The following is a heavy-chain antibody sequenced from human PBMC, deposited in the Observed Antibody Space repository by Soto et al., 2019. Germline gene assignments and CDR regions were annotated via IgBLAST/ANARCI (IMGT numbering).Heavy chain of an antibody. Sequence: GESLKISCKDSGYTFTTDWIAWVRQMPGKGLEWMGIIFPDDSDTRYNPSFRGQVTISADKSISTAYLQWSSLKASDTAMYYCARLIATGDYYGMDVWGQGTTVTV. J-gene: IGHJ6*02. V-gene: IGHV5-51*01. D-gene: IGHD6-13*01. CDR3: ARLIATGDYYGMDV. CDR2: IFPDDSDT. CDR1: GYTFTTDW.